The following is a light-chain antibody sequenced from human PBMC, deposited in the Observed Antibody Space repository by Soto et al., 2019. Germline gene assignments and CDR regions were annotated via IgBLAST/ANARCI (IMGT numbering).Light chain of an antibody. CDR3: QYYHTYWT. CDR2: KAS. J-gene: IGKJ1*01. Sequence: DIQMTQSPSTLSASVGDRVTITCRASQSISDWLAWYQQKPGKAPKLLIYKASSLEGGVPSRFSGSGSETEFTLTISSLQPDGFATYYCQYYHTYWTFGQGTKVEVK. CDR1: QSISDW. V-gene: IGKV1-5*03.